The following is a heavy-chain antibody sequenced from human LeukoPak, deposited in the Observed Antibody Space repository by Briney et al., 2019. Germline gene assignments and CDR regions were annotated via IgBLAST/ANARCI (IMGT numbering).Heavy chain of an antibody. CDR1: GGSISTSNW. J-gene: IGHJ4*02. Sequence: PSETLSLTCAVFGGSISTSNWWSWVRQSPGKGLEWIGEIYYSGRTNYNPSLKSRVTISVDRSKHQFSLELTSVTAADTADYYCAREIGYCDNGSCGNFDYWGQGTQVTVSS. D-gene: IGHD2-15*01. CDR2: IYYSGRT. V-gene: IGHV4-4*02. CDR3: AREIGYCDNGSCGNFDY.